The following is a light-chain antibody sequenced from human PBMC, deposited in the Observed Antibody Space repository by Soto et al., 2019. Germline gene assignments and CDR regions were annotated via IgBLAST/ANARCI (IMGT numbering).Light chain of an antibody. CDR2: GNS. Sequence: QSALTQPPSVSGAPGQRVTISCTGSSSNIGAGYDVHWYQQLPGTAPKLLIYGNSNRPSGVPDRFSGSKSGTSASLAITGLQAEDEADYYCAAWDDSLNGRVFGTGTKVTVL. CDR3: AAWDDSLNGRV. V-gene: IGLV1-40*01. J-gene: IGLJ1*01. CDR1: SSNIGAGYD.